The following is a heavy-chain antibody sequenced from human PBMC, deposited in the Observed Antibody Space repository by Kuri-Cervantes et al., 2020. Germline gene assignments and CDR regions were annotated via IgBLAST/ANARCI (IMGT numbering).Heavy chain of an antibody. CDR2: IYHSGST. CDR1: GGSFSGYY. J-gene: IGHJ6*03. D-gene: IGHD3-3*01. V-gene: IGHV4-34*01. Sequence: GSLRLSCAVYGGSFSGYYWSWIRQPPGKGLEWIGSIYHSGSTYYNPSLKSRVTISVDTSKNQFSLKLSSVTAADTAVYYCARALLEPSAQIFGVVTTYYYYYMDVWGKGTTVTVSS. CDR3: ARALLEPSAQIFGVVTTYYYYYMDV.